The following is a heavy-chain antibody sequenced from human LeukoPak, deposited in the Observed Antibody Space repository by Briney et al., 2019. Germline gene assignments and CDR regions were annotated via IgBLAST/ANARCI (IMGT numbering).Heavy chain of an antibody. CDR2: ISSNGGST. CDR1: GFTFSSYA. V-gene: IGHV3-23*01. CDR3: ARDPGYCPLCGISQLTYGSGSYGSALDY. D-gene: IGHD3-10*01. J-gene: IGHJ4*02. Sequence: PGGSLRLSCAASGFTFSSYAMSWVRQAPGKGLEWVSAISSNGGSTYYADSVKGRFTISRDNSKNTLYLQMSSLRAEDTAVYYCARDPGYCPLCGISQLTYGSGSYGSALDYWGQGTLVTVSS.